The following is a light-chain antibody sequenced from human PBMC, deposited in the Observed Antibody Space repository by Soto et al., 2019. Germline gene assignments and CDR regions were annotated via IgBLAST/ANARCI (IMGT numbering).Light chain of an antibody. CDR3: QSYDTSVSGWV. J-gene: IGLJ3*02. V-gene: IGLV1-40*01. CDR1: SSNIGAGYD. Sequence: QAVVTQPPSVSGAPGQRGTISCTGSSSNIGAGYDVHWYQHLPGTAPKLLIYGNSNRPSGVPDRFSGSKSGTSVSLAITGLQAEDEADYYCQSYDTSVSGWVFGGGTKLTVL. CDR2: GNS.